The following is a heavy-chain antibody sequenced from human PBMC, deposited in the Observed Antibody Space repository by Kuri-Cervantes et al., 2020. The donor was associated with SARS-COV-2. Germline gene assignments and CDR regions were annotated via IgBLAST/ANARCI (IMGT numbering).Heavy chain of an antibody. J-gene: IGHJ4*02. Sequence: GESLKISCAASGFTFSSYAMSWVRQAPGKGLGWVSAISGSGGSTYYADSVKGRFTISRDNSKNTLYLQMNSLRAEDTAVYYCAKVSGDMYYYDSSGFLDWGQGTLVTVSS. D-gene: IGHD3-22*01. CDR1: GFTFSSYA. V-gene: IGHV3-23*01. CDR3: AKVSGDMYYYDSSGFLD. CDR2: ISGSGGST.